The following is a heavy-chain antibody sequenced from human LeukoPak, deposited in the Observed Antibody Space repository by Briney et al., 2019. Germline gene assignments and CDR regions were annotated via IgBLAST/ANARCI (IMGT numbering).Heavy chain of an antibody. D-gene: IGHD6-13*01. CDR2: IYYSGST. V-gene: IGHV4-39*01. CDR1: GGSISRSNYY. J-gene: IGHJ5*02. CDR3: ARRIAAAGTEWFDP. Sequence: PSETPSLTCIVSGGSISRSNYYWGWIRQPPGKGLEWIGSIYYSGSTYYNPSLKSRVTISVDTSKNQFSLKLSSVTAADTAVYYCARRIAAAGTEWFDPWGQGTLVTVSS.